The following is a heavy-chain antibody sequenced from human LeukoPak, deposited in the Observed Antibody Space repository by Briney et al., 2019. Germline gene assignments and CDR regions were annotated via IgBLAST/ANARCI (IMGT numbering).Heavy chain of an antibody. D-gene: IGHD7-27*01. CDR3: TTVALTGWTFDP. Sequence: SETLSLTCAVYGGSFSGYSWAWIRKPPGKGLEWIGEINHSGSTTYNPSLKSRVTISVDTSKNQFSLKLSSVTAADTAIYYCTTVALTGWTFDPWGRGTLVTVSS. CDR1: GGSFSGYS. V-gene: IGHV4-34*01. CDR2: INHSGST. J-gene: IGHJ5*02.